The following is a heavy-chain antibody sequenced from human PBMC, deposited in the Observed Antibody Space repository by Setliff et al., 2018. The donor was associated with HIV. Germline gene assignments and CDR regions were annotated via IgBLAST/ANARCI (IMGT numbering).Heavy chain of an antibody. CDR3: ARVGYGDYGDAFDI. CDR1: GGSISSGSYY. CDR2: IYTSGST. Sequence: SETLSLTCTVSGGSISSGSYYWCWIRQPAGKGLEWIGHIYTSGSTNYNPSLKSRVTISVDTSKNQFSLKLSSVTAADTAVYYCARVGYGDYGDAFDIWGQGTMVTVSS. V-gene: IGHV4-61*09. J-gene: IGHJ3*02. D-gene: IGHD4-17*01.